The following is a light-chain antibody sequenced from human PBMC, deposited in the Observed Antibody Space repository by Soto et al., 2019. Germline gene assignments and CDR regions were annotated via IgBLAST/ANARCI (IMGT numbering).Light chain of an antibody. CDR1: SSNIGTNT. CDR2: SNN. V-gene: IGLV1-44*01. J-gene: IGLJ1*01. Sequence: QSVLTQPPSASGAPGQRVTISCSGSSSNIGTNTVNWYQPLPGMAPKLLIYSNNVRPSRVPDRFSGSNSGTSASLAISGLQSEDEADYYCAAWDDSRDAYGFGTGTKVTGL. CDR3: AAWDDSRDAYG.